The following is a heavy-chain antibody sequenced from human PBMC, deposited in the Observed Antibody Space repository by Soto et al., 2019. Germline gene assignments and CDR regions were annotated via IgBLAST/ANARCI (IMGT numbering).Heavy chain of an antibody. CDR1: GFTFSSYS. V-gene: IGHV3-21*01. CDR3: ARDTAGSGSPYYYYGMDV. Sequence: SGGSLRLSCAASGFTFSSYSMNWVRQAPGKGLEWVSSSSSSSSYIYYADSVKGRFTISRDNAKNSLYLQMNSLRAEDTAVYYCARDTAGSGSPYYYYGMDVWGQGTTVTGSS. J-gene: IGHJ6*02. D-gene: IGHD1-26*01. CDR2: SSSSSSYI.